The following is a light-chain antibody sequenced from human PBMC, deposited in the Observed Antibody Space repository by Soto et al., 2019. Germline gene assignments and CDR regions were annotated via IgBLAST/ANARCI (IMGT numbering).Light chain of an antibody. J-gene: IGLJ1*01. CDR1: SGHSSYA. CDR2: LNSDGSH. V-gene: IGLV4-69*01. Sequence: QAVVTQSPSASASLGASVKLTCTLSSGHSSYAIAWHQQQPEKGPRYLMKLNSDGSHSKGDGIPGRFSGSSSGAERYLTISSLQSEDEADYYCQTWGTGIRGFGTGTKLTVL. CDR3: QTWGTGIRG.